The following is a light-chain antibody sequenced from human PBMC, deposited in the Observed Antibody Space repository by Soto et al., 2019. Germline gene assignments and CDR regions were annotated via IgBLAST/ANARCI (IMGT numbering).Light chain of an antibody. CDR1: SSDVGGYHY. CDR3: SSYTSSSPYV. V-gene: IGLV2-14*01. CDR2: DVS. Sequence: QSALTQPASVSGSPGQSITISCTGTSSDVGGYHYVSWYQQHPGKAPKLMIYDVSNRPSGVSNRFSGSKYGNTASLTISGLQAEDESDYYCSSYTSSSPYVFGTGTKVTVL. J-gene: IGLJ1*01.